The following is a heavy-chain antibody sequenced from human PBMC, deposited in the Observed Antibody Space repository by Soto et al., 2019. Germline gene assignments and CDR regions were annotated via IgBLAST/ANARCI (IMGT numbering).Heavy chain of an antibody. V-gene: IGHV3-23*01. CDR2: ISGSGGST. CDR1: GLTFSSYA. Sequence: GGSLRLSCAASGLTFSSYAMSWVRQAPGKGLEWVSAISGSGGSTYYADSVKGRFTISRDNSKNTLYLQMNSLRAEDTAVYYCAKGSNVVVPVDYYYMDVWGKGTTVTVSS. D-gene: IGHD2-2*01. J-gene: IGHJ6*03. CDR3: AKGSNVVVPVDYYYMDV.